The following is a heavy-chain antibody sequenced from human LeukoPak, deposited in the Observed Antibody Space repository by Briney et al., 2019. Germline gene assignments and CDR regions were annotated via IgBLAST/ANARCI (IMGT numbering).Heavy chain of an antibody. J-gene: IGHJ4*02. CDR1: GFTFSSYA. CDR3: AKGLRGAYDY. CDR2: ITDSGDGT. D-gene: IGHD3-3*01. Sequence: GGSLRLSCAASGFTFSSYAMTWVRQAPGKGLEWVSSITDSGDGTYYADSVRGRFSISRDNSRNTLYLQLNSLRAEDTAVYYCAKGLRGAYDYWGQGTLGTVSS. V-gene: IGHV3-23*01.